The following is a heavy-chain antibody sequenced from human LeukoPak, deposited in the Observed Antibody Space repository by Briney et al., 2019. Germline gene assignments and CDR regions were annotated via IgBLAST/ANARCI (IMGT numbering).Heavy chain of an antibody. CDR1: GGTFSSYA. CDR2: IIPILGIA. J-gene: IGHJ4*02. V-gene: IGHV1-69*04. CDR3: ATPRGITMVRGVQPQFDY. Sequence: SAKVSCKASGGTFSSYAISWVRQAPGQGLEWMGRIIPILGIANYAQKFQGRVTITADKSTSTAYMELSSLRSEDTAVYYCATPRGITMVRGVQPQFDYWGQGTLVTVSS. D-gene: IGHD3-10*01.